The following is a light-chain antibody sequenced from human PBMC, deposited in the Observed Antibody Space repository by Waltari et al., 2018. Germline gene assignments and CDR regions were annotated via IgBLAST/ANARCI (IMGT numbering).Light chain of an antibody. Sequence: EVILTQSPATLSVSPGESATLSCRASLSVGGNLAWYQQKPGQAPRLLIYGASTRATGIPARFSGRGSETDFTLTISGLEAEDFGLYFCHQYNNWNSFGQGTKLEIK. V-gene: IGKV3D-15*01. CDR2: GAS. J-gene: IGKJ2*03. CDR3: HQYNNWNS. CDR1: LSVGGN.